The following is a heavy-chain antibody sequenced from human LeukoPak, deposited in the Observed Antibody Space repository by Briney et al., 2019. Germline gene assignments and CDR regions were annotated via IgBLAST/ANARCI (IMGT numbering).Heavy chain of an antibody. D-gene: IGHD5-24*01. Sequence: PETLSLTCIVSGGSISSTNYYWGWIRQPPGKGLEWIGTAYYSGSTYYNPSLESRVSISADTSKNQFSLSLSSVTAADTAVYYCARRGRWSSGAYWGQGALVTVSS. CDR1: GGSISSTNYY. V-gene: IGHV4-39*01. CDR2: AYYSGST. J-gene: IGHJ4*02. CDR3: ARRGRWSSGAY.